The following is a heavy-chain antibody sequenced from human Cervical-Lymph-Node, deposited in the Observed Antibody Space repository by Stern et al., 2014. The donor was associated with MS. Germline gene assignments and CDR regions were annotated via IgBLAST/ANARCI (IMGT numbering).Heavy chain of an antibody. V-gene: IGHV4-31*03. CDR3: ARVAYDFWSGYYPFDY. Sequence: QVQLQESGPGLVKPSQTLSLTCTVSGGSISSGGYYWSWIRQHPGKGLEWIGYIYYSGSTYYNPSLKSRVTISVDTSMTAADTAVYYCARVAYDFWSGYYPFDYWGQGTLVTVSS. D-gene: IGHD3-3*01. CDR2: IYYSGST. CDR1: GGSISSGGYY. J-gene: IGHJ4*02.